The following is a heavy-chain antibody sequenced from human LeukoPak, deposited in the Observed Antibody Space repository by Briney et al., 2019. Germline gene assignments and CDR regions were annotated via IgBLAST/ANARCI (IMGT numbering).Heavy chain of an antibody. CDR1: GFTFSTYT. CDR3: ARDPAPEDN. D-gene: IGHD1-14*01. J-gene: IGHJ4*02. Sequence: GGSLRLSCAASGFTFSTYTMNWVRQAPGKGLEWVSSITSRSDIYYADSVRGRFTISRDNAKNSLYLQMNSLRAEDTAVYYCARDPAPEDNWGQGTLVTVSS. V-gene: IGHV3-21*01. CDR2: ITSRSDI.